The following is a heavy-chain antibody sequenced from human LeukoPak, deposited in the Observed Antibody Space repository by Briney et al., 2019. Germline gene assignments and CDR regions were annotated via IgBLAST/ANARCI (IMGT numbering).Heavy chain of an antibody. J-gene: IGHJ4*02. CDR3: ARQPFTYSSSWYFDY. D-gene: IGHD6-13*01. CDR2: INPSGGST. CDR1: GYTFTSYY. V-gene: IGHV1-46*01. Sequence: ASVKVSCKASGYTFTSYYMHWVRQAPGQGLEWMGIINPSGGSTSYAQKFQGRVTITRDTSASTAYMELSSLRSEDTAVYYCARQPFTYSSSWYFDYWGQGTLVTVSS.